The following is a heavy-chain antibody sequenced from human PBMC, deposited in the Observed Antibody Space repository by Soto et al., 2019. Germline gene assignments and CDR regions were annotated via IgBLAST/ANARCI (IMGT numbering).Heavy chain of an antibody. J-gene: IGHJ3*02. CDR3: ARWSFDSSGHDAFDI. CDR1: GYTFTGYY. D-gene: IGHD3-22*01. Sequence: ASVKVSCKASGYTFTGYYTHWVRQAPGQGLEWMGWINPNSGGTNYAQKFQGWVTMTRDTSISTAYMELSRLRSDDTAVYYCARWSFDSSGHDAFDIWGQGTMVTVSS. CDR2: INPNSGGT. V-gene: IGHV1-2*04.